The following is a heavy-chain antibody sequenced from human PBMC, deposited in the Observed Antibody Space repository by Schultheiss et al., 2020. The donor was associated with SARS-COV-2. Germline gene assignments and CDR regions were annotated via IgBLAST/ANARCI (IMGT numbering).Heavy chain of an antibody. CDR1: GGTFSSYA. CDR3: AIYSGWFPRGYDY. V-gene: IGHV1-69*10. Sequence: SVKVSCKASGGTFSSYAISWVRQAPGQGLEWMGCINPNSGGTNYAQKFQGRVTITADKSTSTAYMELSSLRSEDTAVYYCAIYSGWFPRGYDYWGQGTLVTVSS. CDR2: INPNSGGT. J-gene: IGHJ4*02. D-gene: IGHD6-19*01.